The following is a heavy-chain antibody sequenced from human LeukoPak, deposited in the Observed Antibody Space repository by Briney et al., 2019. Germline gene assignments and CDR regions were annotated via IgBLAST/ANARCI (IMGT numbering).Heavy chain of an antibody. J-gene: IGHJ4*02. CDR2: ISNDVSNK. Sequence: GRSLRLSCAASGFTFSIYAIHWVRQAPGKGLEWVAVISNDVSNKYYADSVKGRFTISRDNSKNTLYLQMNSLRAEDTAVYYCARGGLGDRVDYWGQGTLVTVSS. CDR3: ARGGLGDRVDY. D-gene: IGHD3-10*01. CDR1: GFTFSIYA. V-gene: IGHV3-30*04.